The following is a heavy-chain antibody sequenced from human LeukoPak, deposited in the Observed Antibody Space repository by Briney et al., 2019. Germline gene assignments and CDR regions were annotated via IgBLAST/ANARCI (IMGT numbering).Heavy chain of an antibody. CDR1: GYSLTTYG. CDR3: ARGLLWFGENYGMDV. D-gene: IGHD3-10*01. V-gene: IGHV1-3*01. CDR2: INAGNGNT. Sequence: ASVKVSCKASGYSLTTYGISWVRQAPGQRLEWMGWINAGNGNTKYSQKFQGRVTITRDTSASTAYMELSSPRSEDTAVYYCARGLLWFGENYGMDVWGQGTTVTVSS. J-gene: IGHJ6*02.